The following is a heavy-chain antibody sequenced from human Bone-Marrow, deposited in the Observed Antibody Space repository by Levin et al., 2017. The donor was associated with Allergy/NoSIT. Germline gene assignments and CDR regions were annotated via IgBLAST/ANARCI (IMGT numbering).Heavy chain of an antibody. CDR3: ARDFPADYYYGMDV. CDR2: ISSGGSTI. V-gene: IGHV3-48*03. CDR1: GFKFSNSD. Sequence: GGSLRLSCAASGFKFSNSDINWVRQAPGKGLEWLSYISSGGSTIYYADSVKGRFTISRDNAKNSLFLQMNGLRADDTAVYYCARDFPADYYYGMDVWGQGTTVTVSS. J-gene: IGHJ6*02.